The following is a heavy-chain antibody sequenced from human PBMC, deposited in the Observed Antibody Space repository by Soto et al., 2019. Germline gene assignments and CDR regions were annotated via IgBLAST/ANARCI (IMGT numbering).Heavy chain of an antibody. J-gene: IGHJ6*02. Sequence: VKVSCKASGGTFSSYAISWVRQAPGQGLEWMGGIIPIFGTANYAQKFQGRVTITADESTSTAYMELSSLRSEVTAVYYCASCILVVPAALHYYYYYGMDVWGQGTTVTVSS. V-gene: IGHV1-69*13. D-gene: IGHD2-2*02. CDR3: ASCILVVPAALHYYYYYGMDV. CDR1: GGTFSSYA. CDR2: IIPIFGTA.